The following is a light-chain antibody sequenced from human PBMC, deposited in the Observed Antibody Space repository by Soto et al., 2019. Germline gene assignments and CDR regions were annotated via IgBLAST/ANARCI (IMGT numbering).Light chain of an antibody. V-gene: IGKV3-20*01. CDR3: QQYGSSPRFT. CDR2: AAS. Sequence: EIVLTQSPGTLSLSPGERATLSCRASQSVSSSYLAWYQQKPGQAPRLLIYAASSSDTGIPDRFSGGGSGTDFTLTISRLQPDDCAVYYYQQYGSSPRFTFGPGTKVDIK. CDR1: QSVSSSY. J-gene: IGKJ3*01.